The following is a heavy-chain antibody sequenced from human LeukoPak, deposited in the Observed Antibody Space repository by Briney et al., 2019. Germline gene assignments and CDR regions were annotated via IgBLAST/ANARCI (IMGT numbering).Heavy chain of an antibody. J-gene: IGHJ4*02. CDR3: AKDVIRYFDWPHSYYFDY. CDR2: ISGSGGGT. D-gene: IGHD3-9*01. V-gene: IGHV3-23*01. Sequence: GGSLRLSCAASGFTFSSYAMSWVRQAPEKGLEWVSTISGSGGGTYYADSVKGRFAISRDNSKNTLYLQMNSLRAEDTAVYYCAKDVIRYFDWPHSYYFDYWGQGTLVTVSS. CDR1: GFTFSSYA.